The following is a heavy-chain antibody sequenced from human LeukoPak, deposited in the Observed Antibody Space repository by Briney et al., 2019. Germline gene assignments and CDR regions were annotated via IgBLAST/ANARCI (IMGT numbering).Heavy chain of an antibody. J-gene: IGHJ4*02. D-gene: IGHD2-21*02. CDR2: ISAYNGNT. V-gene: IGHV1-18*01. CDR3: ARGLTRDWRSDY. Sequence: ASVKASCKASGYTFTSYGISWVRQAPGQGLEWMGWISAYNGNTNYAQKFQGRVTMTRNTSISTAYMELSSLRSEDTAVYYCARGLTRDWRSDYWGQGTLVTVSS. CDR1: GYTFTSYG.